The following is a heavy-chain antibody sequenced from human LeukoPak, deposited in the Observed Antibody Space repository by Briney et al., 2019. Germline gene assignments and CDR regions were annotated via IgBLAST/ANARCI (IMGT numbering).Heavy chain of an antibody. CDR3: VGELLTAAGTIGAFDI. Sequence: RGSLRLSCGASGFTFSTYALSWVCQAPGQGLEWVSAISGSADSAYYADSVKGRFTISRDNSKNTLYLQMSSLAAEDTAVYYCVGELLTAAGTIGAFDIWGRGTMVTVSS. CDR2: ISGSADSA. CDR1: GFTFSTYA. D-gene: IGHD6-13*01. V-gene: IGHV3-23*01. J-gene: IGHJ3*02.